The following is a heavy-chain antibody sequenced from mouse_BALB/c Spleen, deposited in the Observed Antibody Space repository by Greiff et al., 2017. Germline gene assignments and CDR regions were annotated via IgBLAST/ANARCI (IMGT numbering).Heavy chain of an antibody. Sequence: EVKLVESGGGLVKPGGSLKLSCAASGFTFSSYAMSWVRQSPEKRLEWVAEISSGGSYTYYPDTVTGRFTISRDNAKNTLYLEMSSLRSEDTAMYYCAREGYYGSSFDYWGQGTTLTVSS. J-gene: IGHJ2*01. V-gene: IGHV5-9-4*01. CDR2: ISSGGSYT. D-gene: IGHD1-1*01. CDR3: AREGYYGSSFDY. CDR1: GFTFSSYA.